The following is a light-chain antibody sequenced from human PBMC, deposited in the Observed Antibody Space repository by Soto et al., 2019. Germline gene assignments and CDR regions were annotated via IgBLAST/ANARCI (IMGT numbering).Light chain of an antibody. Sequence: EIVLTQSPGTLSLSPRKRATLSCRASQSVNDNYLAWYQHKPGQAPRLLIYGASSRAPGIPDRFSGSGSGTDFTLTISRLEPEDFAIYYCQQYAASPRTFGQGTQVEVK. CDR2: GAS. CDR1: QSVNDNY. J-gene: IGKJ1*01. V-gene: IGKV3-20*01. CDR3: QQYAASPRT.